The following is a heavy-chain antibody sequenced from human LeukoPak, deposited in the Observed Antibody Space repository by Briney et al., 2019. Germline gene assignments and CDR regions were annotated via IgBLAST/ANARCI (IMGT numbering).Heavy chain of an antibody. CDR2: IYYSGST. CDR3: ARRSIYYDSSGYRYYFDY. V-gene: IGHV4-59*01. Sequence: PSETLSLTCTVSGGSISSYYWSWIRQPPGKGLEWIGYIYYSGSTNYHPSLKSRVTISVDTSQNQFSLKLSSVTAADAAVYYCARRSIYYDSSGYRYYFDYWGQGTLVTVSS. J-gene: IGHJ4*02. D-gene: IGHD3-22*01. CDR1: GGSISSYY.